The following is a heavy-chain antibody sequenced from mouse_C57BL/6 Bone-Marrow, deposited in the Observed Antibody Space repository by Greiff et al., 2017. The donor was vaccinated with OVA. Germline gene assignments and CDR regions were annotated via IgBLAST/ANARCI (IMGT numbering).Heavy chain of an antibody. D-gene: IGHD1-1*01. CDR1: GFTFSSYG. J-gene: IGHJ2*01. V-gene: IGHV5-6*02. Sequence: DVMLVESGGDLVKPGGSLKLSCAASGFTFSSYGMSWVRQTPDKRLEWVATISSGGSYTYYPDSVKGRFTISRDNAKNTLYLQMSSLKSEDTAMYYCARRGYGSILDYWGQGTTLTVSS. CDR3: ARRGYGSILDY. CDR2: ISSGGSYT.